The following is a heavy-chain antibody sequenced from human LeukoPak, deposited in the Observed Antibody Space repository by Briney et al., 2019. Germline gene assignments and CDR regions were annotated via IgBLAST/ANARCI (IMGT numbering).Heavy chain of an antibody. V-gene: IGHV4-59*08. CDR2: IYHSGST. Sequence: SETLSLTCTVSGGSISYYYWSWIRQPPGKGLEWIGHIYHSGSTNYNPSLKSRVTISVDTSKDHFSLKLSSVTAADTAVYYCVRHAATRHNYGMDVWGQGTTVTVSS. D-gene: IGHD6-13*01. CDR1: GGSISYYY. CDR3: VRHAATRHNYGMDV. J-gene: IGHJ6*02.